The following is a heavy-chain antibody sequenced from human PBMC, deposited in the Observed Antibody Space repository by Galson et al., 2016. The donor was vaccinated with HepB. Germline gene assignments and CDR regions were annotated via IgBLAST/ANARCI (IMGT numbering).Heavy chain of an antibody. CDR3: AKDKYDISMDV. V-gene: IGHV3-7*03. D-gene: IGHD3-22*01. Sequence: SLRLSCAASGFTFSSYWMSWVRQAPGKGLEWVANIKQDGSEKYYVDSVKGRFTISRDNAKNSLYLQMNSLRAEDTAVYYCAKDKYDISMDVWGQGTTVTVSS. CDR2: IKQDGSEK. J-gene: IGHJ6*02. CDR1: GFTFSSYW.